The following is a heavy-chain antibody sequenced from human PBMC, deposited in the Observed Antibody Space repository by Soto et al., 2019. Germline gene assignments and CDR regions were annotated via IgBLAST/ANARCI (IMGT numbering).Heavy chain of an antibody. V-gene: IGHV3-30*03. Sequence: QVQLVESGGGVVQPGRSLRLSCAASGFTFSSYGMHWVRQAPGKGLEWVAVISYDGSNKYYADSVKGRFTISRDNSKNTLYLQMNSLRAEDTAVYYCAREMATRDDYWGQGTLVTVSS. CDR2: ISYDGSNK. J-gene: IGHJ4*02. CDR3: AREMATRDDY. CDR1: GFTFSSYG. D-gene: IGHD5-12*01.